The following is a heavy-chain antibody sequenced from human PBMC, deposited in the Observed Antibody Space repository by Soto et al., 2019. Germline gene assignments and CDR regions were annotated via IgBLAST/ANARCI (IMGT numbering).Heavy chain of an antibody. V-gene: IGHV1-69*04. Sequence: ASVKVSCKASGGTFSSYTISWVRQAPGQGLEWMGRIIPILGIANYAQKFQGRVTITADKSTRTAYMELSSLRSEDTAVYYCARETGDYDILTGYYDYWGQGTLVTVSS. D-gene: IGHD3-9*01. J-gene: IGHJ4*02. CDR3: ARETGDYDILTGYYDY. CDR2: IIPILGIA. CDR1: GGTFSSYT.